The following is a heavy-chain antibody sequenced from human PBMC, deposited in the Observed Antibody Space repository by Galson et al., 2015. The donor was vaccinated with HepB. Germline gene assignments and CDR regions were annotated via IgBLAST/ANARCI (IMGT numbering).Heavy chain of an antibody. V-gene: IGHV3-30*02. CDR3: AIWGLWGLDYGSGSYPPFDY. Sequence: SLRLSCAASGFTFSSYGLHWVRQAPGKGLEWVAFIRYDGSNKYYADSVKGRFTISRDNSKNTLYLQMNSLRAEDTAVYYCAIWGLWGLDYGSGSYPPFDYWVQGTLVTVSS. J-gene: IGHJ4*02. CDR2: IRYDGSNK. D-gene: IGHD3-10*01. CDR1: GFTFSSYG.